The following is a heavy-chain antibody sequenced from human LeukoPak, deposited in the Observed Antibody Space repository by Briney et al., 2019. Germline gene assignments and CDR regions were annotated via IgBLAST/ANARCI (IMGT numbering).Heavy chain of an antibody. D-gene: IGHD1-26*01. Sequence: GGTLRLSCAASGFTFSSYEMNWVRQAPGKGLEWVSYISSSGSTIHYADSVKGRFTISRDNAKNSLYLQMNSLRAEDTAVYYCARAGSGRSPDWFDPWGQGTLVTVSS. CDR3: ARAGSGRSPDWFDP. J-gene: IGHJ5*02. CDR1: GFTFSSYE. CDR2: ISSSGSTI. V-gene: IGHV3-48*03.